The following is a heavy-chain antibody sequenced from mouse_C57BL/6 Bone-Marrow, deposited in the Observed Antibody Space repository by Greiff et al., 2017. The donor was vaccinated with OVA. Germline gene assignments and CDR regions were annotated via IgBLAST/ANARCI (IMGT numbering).Heavy chain of an antibody. Sequence: EVQRVESGGGLVKPGGSLKLSCAASGFTFSSYAMSWVRQTPEKRLEWVATISDGGSYTYYPDNVKGRFTISRDNAKNNLYLQMSHLKSEDTAMYYCAREASGATVVARGAMDYWGQGTSVTVSS. J-gene: IGHJ4*01. CDR3: AREASGATVVARGAMDY. CDR2: ISDGGSYT. V-gene: IGHV5-4*01. D-gene: IGHD1-1*01. CDR1: GFTFSSYA.